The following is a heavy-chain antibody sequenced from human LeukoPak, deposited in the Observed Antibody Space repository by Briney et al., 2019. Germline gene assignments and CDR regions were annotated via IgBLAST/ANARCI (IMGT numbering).Heavy chain of an antibody. V-gene: IGHV3-15*01. CDR2: IKSKTDGGTT. CDR3: TTDNDGSGSSRTVYYFDY. D-gene: IGHD3-10*01. Sequence: PGGSLRLSCAASGLTFSNTWMTWVRQAPGKGLEWVGRIKSKTDGGTTDYAAPVKGRFTISRDDSKNTLYLQMNSLKTEDTAVYYCTTDNDGSGSSRTVYYFDYWGQGTLVTVSS. CDR1: GLTFSNTW. J-gene: IGHJ4*02.